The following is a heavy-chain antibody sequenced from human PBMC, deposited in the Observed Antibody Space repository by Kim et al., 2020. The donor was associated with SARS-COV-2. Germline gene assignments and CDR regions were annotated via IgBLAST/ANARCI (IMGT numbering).Heavy chain of an antibody. D-gene: IGHD6-13*01. V-gene: IGHV3-48*03. CDR3: AREKRQQLGVYYMDV. Sequence: GGSLRLSCAASGFTFSSYEMNWVRQAPGKGLEWVSYISSSGSTIYYADSVKGRFTISRDNAKNSLYLQMNSLRAEDTAVYYCAREKRQQLGVYYMDVWGKGTTVTVSS. CDR2: ISSSGSTI. J-gene: IGHJ6*03. CDR1: GFTFSSYE.